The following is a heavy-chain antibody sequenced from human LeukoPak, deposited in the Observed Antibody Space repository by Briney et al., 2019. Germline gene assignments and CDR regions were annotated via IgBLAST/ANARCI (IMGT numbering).Heavy chain of an antibody. CDR1: GASITDYL. Sequence: SETLSLTCTVSGASITDYLWTWIRQPPGKGLEWIGYIYNSRSTNYNPSLQSRVTISMDTPKKQVTLTLSSVTAADTAIYYCARRLTYKYGSGSAWYFDYWGQGNLVIVSS. D-gene: IGHD3-10*01. V-gene: IGHV4-59*08. CDR3: ARRLTYKYGSGSAWYFDY. J-gene: IGHJ4*02. CDR2: IYNSRST.